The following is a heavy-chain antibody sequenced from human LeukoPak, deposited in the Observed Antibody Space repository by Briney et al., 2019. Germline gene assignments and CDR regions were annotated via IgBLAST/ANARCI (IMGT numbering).Heavy chain of an antibody. V-gene: IGHV3-23*01. CDR3: AKVSLSGYYYGSGSYNDAFDI. J-gene: IGHJ3*02. D-gene: IGHD3-10*01. Sequence: GGSLRLSCAASGFTFRSYEMNWVRQAPGKGLEWVSAISGSGGSTYYADSVKGRFTISRDNSKNTLYLQMNSLRAEDTAVYYCAKVSLSGYYYGSGSYNDAFDIWGQGTMVTVSS. CDR1: GFTFRSYE. CDR2: ISGSGGST.